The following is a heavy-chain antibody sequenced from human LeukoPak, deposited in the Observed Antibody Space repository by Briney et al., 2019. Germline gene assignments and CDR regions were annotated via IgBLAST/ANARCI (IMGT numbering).Heavy chain of an antibody. CDR3: ARDTYYDFWSGYYEIDY. D-gene: IGHD3-3*01. CDR2: ISYDGSNK. Sequence: GGSLRLSCAASGFTFSSYAMHWVRQAPGKGLEWVAVISYDGSNKYYADSVKGRFTITRDNSKNTLYLQMNSLRAEDTAVYYCARDTYYDFWSGYYEIDYWGQGTLVTVSS. CDR1: GFTFSSYA. J-gene: IGHJ4*02. V-gene: IGHV3-30*01.